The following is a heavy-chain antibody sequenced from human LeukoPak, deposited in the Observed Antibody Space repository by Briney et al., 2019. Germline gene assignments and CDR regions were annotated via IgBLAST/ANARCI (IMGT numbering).Heavy chain of an antibody. CDR2: INPRGGST. J-gene: IGHJ4*02. CDR3: GRGTSSYYYDNTGPSFDY. D-gene: IGHD3-22*01. V-gene: IGHV1-46*01. Sequence: ASVKVSCKASGYTFTSYDVYWVRQAPGQGLEWMGLINPRGGSTSYAQKFQGRVTVTRDTSTSTVYMELSSLRSEDTAFYYCGRGTSSYYYDNTGPSFDYWGQGTLVTVSS. CDR1: GYTFTSYD.